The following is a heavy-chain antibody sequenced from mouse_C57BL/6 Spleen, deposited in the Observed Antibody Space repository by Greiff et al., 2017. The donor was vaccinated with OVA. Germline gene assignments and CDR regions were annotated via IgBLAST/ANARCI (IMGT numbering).Heavy chain of an antibody. D-gene: IGHD2-1*01. V-gene: IGHV5-16*01. CDR2: INYDGSST. CDR1: GFTFSDYY. CDR3: ARDAFYYGNSYWYFDV. J-gene: IGHJ1*03. Sequence: EVMLVESEGGLVQPGSSMKLSCTASGFTFSDYYMAWVRQVPEKGLEWVANINYDGSSTYYLDSLKSRFIISRDNAKNILYLQMSSLKSEDTATYYCARDAFYYGNSYWYFDVWGTGTTVTVSS.